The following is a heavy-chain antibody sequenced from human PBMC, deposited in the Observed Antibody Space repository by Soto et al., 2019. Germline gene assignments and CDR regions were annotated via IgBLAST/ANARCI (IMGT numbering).Heavy chain of an antibody. D-gene: IGHD5-12*01. Sequence: EASVKVSCKASGYTFTSYGISWVRQAPGQGLEWMGWISAYNGNTNYAQKLQGRVTMTTDTSTSTAYMELRSLRSDDTAVYYCARGSGYDISSAFDIWGQGTMVTVSS. J-gene: IGHJ3*02. CDR3: ARGSGYDISSAFDI. CDR2: ISAYNGNT. V-gene: IGHV1-18*01. CDR1: GYTFTSYG.